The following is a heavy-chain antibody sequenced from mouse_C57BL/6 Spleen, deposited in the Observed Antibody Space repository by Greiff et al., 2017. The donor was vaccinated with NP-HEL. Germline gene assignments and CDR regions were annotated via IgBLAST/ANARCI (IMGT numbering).Heavy chain of an antibody. V-gene: IGHV5-17*01. Sequence: EVQVVESGGGLVKPGGSLKLSCAASGFTFSDYGMHWVRQAPEKGLEWVAYISSGSSTIYYADTVKGRFTISRDNSKNTLFLQMTSLRSEDTAMYYCARLYGSSHWYFDVWGTGTTVTVSS. CDR1: GFTFSDYG. J-gene: IGHJ1*03. D-gene: IGHD1-1*01. CDR3: ARLYGSSHWYFDV. CDR2: ISSGSSTI.